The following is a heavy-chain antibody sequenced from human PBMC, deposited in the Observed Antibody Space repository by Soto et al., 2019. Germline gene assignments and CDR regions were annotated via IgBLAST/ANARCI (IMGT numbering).Heavy chain of an antibody. Sequence: SVKVSCTASGGTLSSYAISWVRQAPGQGLEWMGGIIPISGTANYAQKFQGRVTITADESTSTAYMELSSLRSEDTAVYYCARSQGSSTSLEIYYYYYYGMDVWGQGTTVTVSS. V-gene: IGHV1-69*13. CDR2: IIPISGTA. D-gene: IGHD2-2*01. J-gene: IGHJ6*02. CDR3: ARSQGSSTSLEIYYYYYYGMDV. CDR1: GGTLSSYA.